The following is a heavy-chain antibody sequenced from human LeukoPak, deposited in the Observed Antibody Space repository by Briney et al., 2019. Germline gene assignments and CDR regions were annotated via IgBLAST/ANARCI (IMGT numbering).Heavy chain of an antibody. D-gene: IGHD3-10*01. Sequence: PSETLSLTCTVSGGSVNSYYLSWIRQPAGKTLEWIGRIYDGGSTNYNPSLKSRVTMSVDTSKNQISLKLKSVTVADTAVYYCARDSGTSGEVKFDPWGQGALVTVSS. V-gene: IGHV4-4*07. CDR1: GGSVNSYY. J-gene: IGHJ5*02. CDR2: IYDGGST. CDR3: ARDSGTSGEVKFDP.